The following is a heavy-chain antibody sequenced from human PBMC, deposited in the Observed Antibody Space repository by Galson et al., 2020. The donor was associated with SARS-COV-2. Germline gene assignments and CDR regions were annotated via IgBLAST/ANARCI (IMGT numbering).Heavy chain of an antibody. J-gene: IGHJ1*01. CDR3: ATVLWAAAAYFQH. D-gene: IGHD6-13*01. V-gene: IGHV3-23*01. Sequence: GGSLRLSCAASRLTFSSYAVSWVRQAPGKGLEWVATISENGRNTYYADSVKGRFTISRDDSKDSFFLQMNSLRAEDTAKYYCATVLWAAAAYFQHWGQGALV. CDR2: ISENGRNT. CDR1: RLTFSSYA.